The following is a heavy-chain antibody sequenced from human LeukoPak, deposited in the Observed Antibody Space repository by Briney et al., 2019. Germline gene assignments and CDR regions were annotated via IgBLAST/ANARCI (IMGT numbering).Heavy chain of an antibody. CDR3: ARCYGDHYDSSGYPPRDYYYYYMDV. CDR1: GFTFSSYR. V-gene: IGHV3-7*01. Sequence: GGSLRLSCAASGFTFSSYRMSWVRQAPGKGLEWVANIKQDGSEKYYVDSVKGRFTISRDNAKNSLYLQMNSLRAEDTAVYYCARCYGDHYDSSGYPPRDYYYYYMDVWGKGTTVTVSS. J-gene: IGHJ6*03. CDR2: IKQDGSEK. D-gene: IGHD3-22*01.